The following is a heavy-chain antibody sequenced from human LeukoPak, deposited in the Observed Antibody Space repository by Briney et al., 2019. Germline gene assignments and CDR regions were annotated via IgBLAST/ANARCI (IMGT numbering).Heavy chain of an antibody. CDR2: ISSSSSYI. Sequence: PGASLRLSCAASGFTFSSYAMSWVRQAPGKGLEWVSSISSSSSYIYYADSVKGRFTISRDNAKNSLYLQMNSLRAEDTAVYYCARERSGWCFDWGQGTLVTVSS. D-gene: IGHD6-19*01. CDR1: GFTFSSYA. V-gene: IGHV3-21*01. CDR3: ARERSGWCFD. J-gene: IGHJ4*02.